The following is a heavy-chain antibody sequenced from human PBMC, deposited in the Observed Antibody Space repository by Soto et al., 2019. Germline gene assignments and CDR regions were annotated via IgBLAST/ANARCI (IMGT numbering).Heavy chain of an antibody. V-gene: IGHV4-59*08. CDR2: IYYSGST. D-gene: IGHD2-2*01. CDR3: ARLIHCKTTSCYFDY. J-gene: IGHJ4*02. Sequence: PSETLSITCTVSGGSISSYYWSWIRQPPGKGLEWIGYIYYSGSTNYNPSLKSRVTISGDTSKNQFSLKLSSVTAADTAVFYCARLIHCKTTSCYFDYWGQGTLVTAPQ. CDR1: GGSISSYY.